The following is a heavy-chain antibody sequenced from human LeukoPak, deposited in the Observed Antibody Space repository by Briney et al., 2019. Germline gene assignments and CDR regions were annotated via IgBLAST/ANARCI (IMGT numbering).Heavy chain of an antibody. J-gene: IGHJ4*02. Sequence: SETLSLTCTVSGGSISSYYWSWIRQPPGKGLEWVGYIYYSGSTNYNPSLKSRVTISVDTSKNQFSLKLSSVTAADTAVYYCAKGRWGGSGYDFLPIDFWGQGTLVTVSS. V-gene: IGHV4-59*01. D-gene: IGHD5-12*01. CDR3: AKGRWGGSGYDFLPIDF. CDR1: GGSISSYY. CDR2: IYYSGST.